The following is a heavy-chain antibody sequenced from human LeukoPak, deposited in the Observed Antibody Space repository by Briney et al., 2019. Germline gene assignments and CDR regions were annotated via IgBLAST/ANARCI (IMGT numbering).Heavy chain of an antibody. Sequence: GGFLRLSCAASGFTFSSYGMHWVRQAPGKGLEWVAVISYDGSNKYYADSVKGRFTISRDNSKNTLYLQMNSLRAEDTAVYYCAKDRAVGAALDYWGQGTLVTVSS. CDR3: AKDRAVGAALDY. CDR1: GFTFSSYG. V-gene: IGHV3-30*18. CDR2: ISYDGSNK. J-gene: IGHJ4*02. D-gene: IGHD1-26*01.